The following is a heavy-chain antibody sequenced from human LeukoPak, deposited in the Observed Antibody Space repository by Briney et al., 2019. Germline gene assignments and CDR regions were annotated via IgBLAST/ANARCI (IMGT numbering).Heavy chain of an antibody. CDR3: ARDRSGQWLAFDY. Sequence: ASVKVSCKASGYTFTIYAMHWVRQAPGQRLEWMGWINAGNGNTKYSQKFQGRVTITRDTSASTAYMELSSLRSEDTAVYYCARDRSGQWLAFDYWGQGTLVTVSS. D-gene: IGHD6-19*01. CDR1: GYTFTIYA. V-gene: IGHV1-3*01. CDR2: INAGNGNT. J-gene: IGHJ4*02.